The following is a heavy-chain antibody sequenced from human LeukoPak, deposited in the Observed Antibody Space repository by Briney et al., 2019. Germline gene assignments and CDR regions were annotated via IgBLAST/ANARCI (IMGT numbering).Heavy chain of an antibody. CDR2: ISSGSSYI. D-gene: IGHD6-13*01. J-gene: IGHJ4*02. Sequence: GGSLRLSCAAPGLTFSRYSMNWVRQAPGKGLEWVSSISSGSSYIYYADSVKGRFTISRDNAKNSLYLQMNSLRAEDTALYYCAKAPNRSSWYLTAQIDYWGQGTLVTVSS. CDR3: AKAPNRSSWYLTAQIDY. V-gene: IGHV3-21*06. CDR1: GLTFSRYS.